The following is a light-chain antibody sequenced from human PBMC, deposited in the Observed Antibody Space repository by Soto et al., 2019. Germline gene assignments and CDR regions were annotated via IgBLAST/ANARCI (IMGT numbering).Light chain of an antibody. CDR2: AAS. V-gene: IGKV1-5*01. J-gene: IGKJ1*01. CDR3: QQYNSYSPWT. CDR1: QGISTY. Sequence: DIQMTQSPSSLYASVGDRVTITCRASQGISTYLNWYQNKPGKAPKLLIYAASSLESGVPSRFSGSGSGTEFTLTISSLQPDDFATYYCQQYNSYSPWTFGQGTKVDIK.